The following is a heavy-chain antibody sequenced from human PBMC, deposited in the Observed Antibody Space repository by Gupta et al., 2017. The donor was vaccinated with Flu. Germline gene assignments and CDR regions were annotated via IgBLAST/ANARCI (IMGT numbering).Heavy chain of an antibody. V-gene: IGHV3-33*03. D-gene: IGHD2-2*03. CDR3: AKEGAHGFESTTDGYYGFDV. CDR1: GYTFCTHG. CDR2: VWYEGSHA. Sequence: QEQVVEYGGAVVQAGRSLRLSCTTTGYTFCTHGTPGVRQGLGKGLEWVAGVWYEGSHADDGDSVRGRFTISRDNFKNTLDLQMNSLRVEDTGRYFGAKEGAHGFESTTDGYYGFDVWGQGTTVIVSS. J-gene: IGHJ6*02.